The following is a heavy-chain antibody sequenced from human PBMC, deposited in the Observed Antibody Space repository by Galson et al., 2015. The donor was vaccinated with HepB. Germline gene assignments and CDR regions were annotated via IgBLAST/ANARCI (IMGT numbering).Heavy chain of an antibody. CDR2: IDPSDSYT. Sequence: QSGAEVKKPGESLRISCKDSGYSFTSYWISWVRQMPGKGLEWMGRIDPSDSYTNYSPSFQGHVTISADKSISTAYLRWSSLKASDTAMYYCASSVDCSSTSCYEGGWFDPWGQGTLVTVSS. CDR3: ASSVDCSSTSCYEGGWFDP. J-gene: IGHJ5*02. D-gene: IGHD2-2*01. V-gene: IGHV5-10-1*01. CDR1: GYSFTSYW.